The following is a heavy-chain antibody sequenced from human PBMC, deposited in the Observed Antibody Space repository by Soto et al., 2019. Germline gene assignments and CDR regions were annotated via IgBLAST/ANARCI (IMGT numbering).Heavy chain of an antibody. CDR1: GGSFSGHY. CDR3: ARGRPQRWLQYRYFDY. V-gene: IGHV4-34*01. Sequence: SETLSLTCAVYGGSFSGHYSSWIRQPPGKGLEWIGEINHSGSTNYNPSLKSRVTISVDTSKNQFSLKLSSVTAADTAVYYCARGRPQRWLQYRYFDYWGQGTLVTVSS. J-gene: IGHJ4*02. CDR2: INHSGST. D-gene: IGHD5-12*01.